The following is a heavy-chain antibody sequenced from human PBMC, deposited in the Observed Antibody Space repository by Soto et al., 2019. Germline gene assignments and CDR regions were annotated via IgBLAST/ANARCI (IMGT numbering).Heavy chain of an antibody. D-gene: IGHD3-22*01. CDR1: GGTFSSYA. Sequence: QVQLVQSGAEVQKPGSSVKVSCKASGGTFSSYAISWVRQAPGQGLEWMGGIIPIFGTANYAQKFQGRVTITADESTSTAYMELSSLRSEDTAVYYCARALYYDSSGYYYEYYYYYGMDVWGQGTTVTVSS. J-gene: IGHJ6*02. CDR3: ARALYYDSSGYYYEYYYYYGMDV. V-gene: IGHV1-69*01. CDR2: IIPIFGTA.